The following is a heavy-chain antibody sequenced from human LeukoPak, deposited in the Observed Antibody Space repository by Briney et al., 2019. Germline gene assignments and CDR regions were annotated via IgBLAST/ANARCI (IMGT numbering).Heavy chain of an antibody. CDR1: GFSFSSYG. V-gene: IGHV3-33*01. CDR3: ARSYPYYDVLTGYENYYYYGMDV. Sequence: QSGGSLRLSCAVSGFSFSSYGMHWVRQAPGKGLEWVAVIWYDGSNKYYADSVKGRFTISRDNSKNTLYLQMNSLRAEDTAVYYCARSYPYYDVLTGYENYYYYGMDVWGQGTTVTVSS. D-gene: IGHD3-9*01. CDR2: IWYDGSNK. J-gene: IGHJ6*02.